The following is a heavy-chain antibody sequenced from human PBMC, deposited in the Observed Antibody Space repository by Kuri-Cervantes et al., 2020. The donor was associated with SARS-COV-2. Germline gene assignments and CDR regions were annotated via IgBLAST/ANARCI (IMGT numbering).Heavy chain of an antibody. Sequence: SETLSLTCAVSGDSFSSIDYYWAWIRQPPGKGLEWIASLSYTGSTFYNPSLKSRVTISVDTSKNQLSLTLSSVTAADTAVYYCARQGALSWGYYFDYWGQGTLVTVSS. CDR1: GDSFSSIDYY. J-gene: IGHJ4*02. CDR3: ARQGALSWGYYFDY. V-gene: IGHV4-39*01. CDR2: LSYTGST. D-gene: IGHD7-27*01.